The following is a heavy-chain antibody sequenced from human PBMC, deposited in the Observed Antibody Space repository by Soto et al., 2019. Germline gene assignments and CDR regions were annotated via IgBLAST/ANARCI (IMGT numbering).Heavy chain of an antibody. D-gene: IGHD2-15*01. J-gene: IGHJ5*02. CDR1: GFTFSNFG. Sequence: QVQLVECGGGVVQPGRSPRLSCAASGFTFSNFGMHWVRQAPGKGLEWVAAISSDGGDKYYSHSVKDRFTVSRDNSRNTLFLQMNSLRVEDTAVYYCVKGSDVARQELDRWGQGILVTVSS. V-gene: IGHV3-30*18. CDR2: ISSDGGDK. CDR3: VKGSDVARQELDR.